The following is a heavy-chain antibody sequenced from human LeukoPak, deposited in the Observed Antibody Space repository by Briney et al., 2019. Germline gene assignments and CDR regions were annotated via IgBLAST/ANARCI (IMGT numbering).Heavy chain of an antibody. CDR3: AKDPFNWNYSGAFDI. D-gene: IGHD1-7*01. V-gene: IGHV3-30*02. CDR1: GFTFSSYG. CDR2: IRYDGSNK. J-gene: IGHJ3*02. Sequence: GGSLRLSCAASGFTFSSYGMHWVRQAPGKGLEWVAFIRYDGSNKCYADSVKGRFTISRDNSKNTLYLQMNSLRAEDTAVYYCAKDPFNWNYSGAFDIWGQGTMVTVSS.